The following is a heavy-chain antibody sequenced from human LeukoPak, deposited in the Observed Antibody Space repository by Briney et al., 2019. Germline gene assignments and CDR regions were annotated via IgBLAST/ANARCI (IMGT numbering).Heavy chain of an antibody. V-gene: IGHV3-23*01. CDR2: ISGSGGST. J-gene: IGHJ4*02. D-gene: IGHD3-22*01. Sequence: GGSLRLSCAASGFTFSSYAMSWVRQAPGKGLEWVPAISGSGGSTYYADSVKGRFTISRDNSKNTLYLQMNSLRAEDTAVYYCAKDVYSDYYDSSGYYLLGYFDYWGQGTLVTVSS. CDR1: GFTFSSYA. CDR3: AKDVYSDYYDSSGYYLLGYFDY.